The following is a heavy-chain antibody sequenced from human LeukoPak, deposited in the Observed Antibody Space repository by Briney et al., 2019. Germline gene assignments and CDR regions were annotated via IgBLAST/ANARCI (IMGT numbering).Heavy chain of an antibody. D-gene: IGHD3-22*01. V-gene: IGHV1-69*05. CDR1: GYTFTSYG. Sequence: ASAKVSCKTSGYTFTSYGISWVRQAPGQGLEWMGGIIPIFGTANYAQKFQGRVTITTDESTSTAYMELSSLRSEDTAVYYCASGTYFYDGTGSEGPEYFQLWGQDTLVTVSS. CDR2: IIPIFGTA. CDR3: ASGTYFYDGTGSEGPEYFQL. J-gene: IGHJ1*01.